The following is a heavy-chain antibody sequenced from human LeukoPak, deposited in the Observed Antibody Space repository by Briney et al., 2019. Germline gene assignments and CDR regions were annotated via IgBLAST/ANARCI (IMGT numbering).Heavy chain of an antibody. CDR1: GDSISSHY. V-gene: IGHV4-59*11. J-gene: IGHJ4*02. Sequence: SETLSLTCTISGDSISSHYWSWIRQPPGKGPQWIGYIYYSGSTNYNPSLKSRVTISVDTSKNQFSLRLSSVTAADTAVYYCSRARGGYKYGFIDYWGQGTLVTVSS. CDR2: IYYSGST. D-gene: IGHD5-24*01. CDR3: SRARGGYKYGFIDY.